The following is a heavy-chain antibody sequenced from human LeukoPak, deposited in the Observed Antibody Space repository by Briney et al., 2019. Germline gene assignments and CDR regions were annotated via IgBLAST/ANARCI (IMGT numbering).Heavy chain of an antibody. D-gene: IGHD5-12*01. CDR3: ASSFRGATYYYYYMNV. CDR1: GGTFSSYA. CDR2: IIPIFGTA. V-gene: IGHV1-69*06. Sequence: EASVKVSCKASGGTFSSYAISWVRQAPGQGLEWMGGIIPIFGTANYAQKFQGRVTITADKSTSTAYMELSSLRSEDTAVYYCASSFRGATYYYYYMNVWGKGTTVTVSS. J-gene: IGHJ6*03.